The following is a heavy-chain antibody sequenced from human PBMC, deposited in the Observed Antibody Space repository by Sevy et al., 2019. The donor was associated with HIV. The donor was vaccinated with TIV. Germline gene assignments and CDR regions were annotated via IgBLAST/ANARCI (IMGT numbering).Heavy chain of an antibody. CDR1: GFTFSSYA. Sequence: GGSLRLSCAAPGFTFSSYAMSWVRQAPGKGLEWVSFISGSGDITYYADSVKGRFTISRDNSKNTLYLQMNSLRAEDTAVYYCAKDRSTVAVRGHDYWGQGTLVTVSS. J-gene: IGHJ4*02. D-gene: IGHD6-19*01. V-gene: IGHV3-23*01. CDR3: AKDRSTVAVRGHDY. CDR2: ISGSGDIT.